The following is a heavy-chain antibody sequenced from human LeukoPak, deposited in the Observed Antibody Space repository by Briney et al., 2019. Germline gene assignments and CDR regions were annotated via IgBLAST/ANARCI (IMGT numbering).Heavy chain of an antibody. V-gene: IGHV4-59*08. CDR2: IYYSGST. J-gene: IGHJ4*02. Sequence: SETLSLTCTVSGGSISTYYWSWIRQPPGKGLEWIGYIYYSGSTNYNPSLKSRVTISVDTSKNQFSLKLSSVTAADTAVYYCARYVSGPAGDFDEWGEGTLVTVSS. D-gene: IGHD2-15*01. CDR1: GGSISTYY. CDR3: ARYVSGPAGDFDE.